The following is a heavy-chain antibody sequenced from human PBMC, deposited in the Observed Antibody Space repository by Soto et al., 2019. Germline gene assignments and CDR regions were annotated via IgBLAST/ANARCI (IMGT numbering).Heavy chain of an antibody. J-gene: IGHJ5*02. D-gene: IGHD2-15*01. CDR1: GGTFSSYA. V-gene: IGHV1-69*13. CDR2: IIPIFGTA. CDR3: ATGAETHLGYCSGGRCYNWFDP. Sequence: PVKVSCKASGGTFSSYAISWVRQAPGQGLEWMGGIIPIFGTANYAQKFQGRVTITADESTSTAYMELSSLRSEDTAVYYCATGAETHLGYCSGGRCYNWFDPWGQGTLVTVSS.